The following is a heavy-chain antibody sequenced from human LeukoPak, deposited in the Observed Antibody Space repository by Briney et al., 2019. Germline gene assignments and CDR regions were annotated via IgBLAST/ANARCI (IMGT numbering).Heavy chain of an antibody. CDR3: VSFYETY. Sequence: GGSLRLSCAASGNYWMHWVRQAPGKGLVWVSHINSDGSWTSYADSVKGRFTISKDNAKNTVYLQMNNLRAEDTAVYYCVSFYETYWGRGTLVTDSS. CDR1: GNYW. D-gene: IGHD2-2*01. J-gene: IGHJ4*02. V-gene: IGHV3-74*01. CDR2: INSDGSWT.